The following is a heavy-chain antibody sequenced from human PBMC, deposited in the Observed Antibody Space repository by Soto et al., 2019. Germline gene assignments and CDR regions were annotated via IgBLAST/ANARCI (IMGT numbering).Heavy chain of an antibody. D-gene: IGHD4-17*01. Sequence: GGSLRLSCTASGFTFGDYAMSWFRQAPGKGLEWVGFIRSKAYGGTTEYAASVKGRFTISRDDSKSIAYLQMNSLKTEDTAVYYCTRDPDYGDYAAFDYWGQGTLVTVSS. V-gene: IGHV3-49*03. J-gene: IGHJ4*02. CDR2: IRSKAYGGTT. CDR3: TRDPDYGDYAAFDY. CDR1: GFTFGDYA.